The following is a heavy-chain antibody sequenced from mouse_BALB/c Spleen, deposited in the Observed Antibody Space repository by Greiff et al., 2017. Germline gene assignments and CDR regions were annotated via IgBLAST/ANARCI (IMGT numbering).Heavy chain of an antibody. CDR3: AREAVTPSWFAY. D-gene: IGHD3-3*01. Sequence: QVQLKQSGAELARPGASVKLSCKASGYTFTDYYINWVKQRTGQGLEWIGEIYPGSGNTYYNEKFKGKATLTADKSSSTAYMQLSSLTSEDSAVYFCAREAVTPSWFAYWGQGTLVTVSA. CDR2: IYPGSGNT. J-gene: IGHJ3*01. CDR1: GYTFTDYY. V-gene: IGHV1-77*01.